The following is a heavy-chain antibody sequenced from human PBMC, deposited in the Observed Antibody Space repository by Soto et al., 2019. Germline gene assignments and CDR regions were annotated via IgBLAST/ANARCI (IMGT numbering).Heavy chain of an antibody. CDR1: GGSISNSDYY. CDR3: EGLRDYHGMDV. J-gene: IGHJ6*02. V-gene: IGHV4-39*01. Sequence: PSETLSLTCTVSGGSISNSDYYWGWIRQPPGKGLEWIGSIYYSGSTYYNPSLRNRVTISVDTSKNQFSLKLTSVTAADSAVYYCEGLRDYHGMDVWGRGTTVSVSS. CDR2: IYYSGST.